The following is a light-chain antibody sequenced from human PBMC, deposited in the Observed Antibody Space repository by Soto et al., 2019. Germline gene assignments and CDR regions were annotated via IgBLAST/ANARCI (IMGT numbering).Light chain of an antibody. CDR3: QQYSNWPPLYT. CDR1: QSVSSY. J-gene: IGKJ2*01. CDR2: DAS. V-gene: IGKV3-15*01. Sequence: EIVMTQSPATLSVSPGETATLSCRASQSVSSYLAWYQQKPGQAPSLLIYDASTRATGIPAKFSGSGSGTDFTLTISSLQPEDFAIYYCQQYSNWPPLYTFGQGTKVEIK.